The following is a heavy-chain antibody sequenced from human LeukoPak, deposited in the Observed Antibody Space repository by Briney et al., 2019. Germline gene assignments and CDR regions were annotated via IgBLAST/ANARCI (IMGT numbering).Heavy chain of an antibody. CDR3: VRDDGIGLDAFDV. CDR1: GDSVSSNSAA. V-gene: IGHV6-1*01. D-gene: IGHD1-14*01. Sequence: SQTLSLTCAVSGDSVSSNSAAWNWIRQSPSRRLEWLGRTYYRSKWYNDYAVSVKSRITINPDTSKNQFSLQLNSVTPEDTAVYYCVRDDGIGLDAFDVWSPGTMVTVSS. CDR2: TYYRSKWYN. J-gene: IGHJ3*01.